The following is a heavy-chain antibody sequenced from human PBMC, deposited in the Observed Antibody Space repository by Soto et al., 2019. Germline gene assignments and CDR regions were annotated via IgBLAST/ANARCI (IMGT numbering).Heavy chain of an antibody. CDR3: ARERVVVVATNGRNWFDP. Sequence: TPSLTCTVSGGSINSGDYYWSWIRQPPGKGLEWIGYIYYSGSTYYNPSLKSRVTISVDTSKNQFSLKLSSVTAADTAVYYCARERVVVVATNGRNWFDPWGQGTLVTVSS. CDR2: IYYSGST. J-gene: IGHJ5*02. D-gene: IGHD2-15*01. CDR1: GGSINSGDYY. V-gene: IGHV4-30-4*01.